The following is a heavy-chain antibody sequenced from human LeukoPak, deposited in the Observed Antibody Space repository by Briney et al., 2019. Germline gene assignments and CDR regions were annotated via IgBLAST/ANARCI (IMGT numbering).Heavy chain of an antibody. D-gene: IGHD4-23*01. V-gene: IGHV3-21*01. CDR3: ARASYGGNPQPDY. J-gene: IGHJ4*02. CDR1: GFTFSSYS. Sequence: GGSLRLSCAASGFTFSSYSMNWVRQAPGKGLEWVSSISSSSSYRYYADSVKGRFTISRDNAKNSLYLQKNSLRAEDTAVYYCARASYGGNPQPDYWGQGTLVTVSS. CDR2: ISSSSSYR.